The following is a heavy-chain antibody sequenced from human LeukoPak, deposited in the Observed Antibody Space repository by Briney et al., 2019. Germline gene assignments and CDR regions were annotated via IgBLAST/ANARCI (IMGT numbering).Heavy chain of an antibody. CDR3: AKDRGYDILTGGVDY. CDR2: ISWDGGST. J-gene: IGHJ4*02. Sequence: PGGSLRLSCAASGFTFDDYTMHWVRQAPGKGLEWVSLISWDGGSTYYADSVKGRFTISRDNSKNSLYLQMNSLRTEDTALYYCAKDRGYDILTGGVDYWGQGTLVTVSS. CDR1: GFTFDDYT. V-gene: IGHV3-43*01. D-gene: IGHD3-9*01.